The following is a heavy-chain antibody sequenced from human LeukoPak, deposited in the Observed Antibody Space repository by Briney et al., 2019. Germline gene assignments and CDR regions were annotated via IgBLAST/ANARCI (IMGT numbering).Heavy chain of an antibody. D-gene: IGHD7-27*01. CDR3: ARLATGQMRARYYYYMDV. Sequence: SETLSLTCAVSGYSISSGYYWGWIRQPPGKGLEWIGSIYHSGSTYYNPSLKSRVTISVDTSRNQFSLKLSSVTAADTAVYYCARLATGQMRARYYYYMDVWGKGTTVTVSS. CDR2: IYHSGST. J-gene: IGHJ6*03. V-gene: IGHV4-38-2*01. CDR1: GYSISSGYY.